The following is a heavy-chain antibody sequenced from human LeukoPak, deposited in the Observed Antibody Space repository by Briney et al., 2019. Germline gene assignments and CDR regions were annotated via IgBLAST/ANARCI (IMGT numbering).Heavy chain of an antibody. J-gene: IGHJ4*02. Sequence: GGSLRLSCVASGFTFSSYSMNWVRQAPGKGLEWVSSISSSSSYIYYADSVKGRFTISGDNAKNSLYLQMNSLRAEDTAVYFCSRDVNVHDSDFYYWGQGTLVTVSS. CDR1: GFTFSSYS. V-gene: IGHV3-21*01. D-gene: IGHD1-1*01. CDR3: SRDVNVHDSDFYY. CDR2: ISSSSSYI.